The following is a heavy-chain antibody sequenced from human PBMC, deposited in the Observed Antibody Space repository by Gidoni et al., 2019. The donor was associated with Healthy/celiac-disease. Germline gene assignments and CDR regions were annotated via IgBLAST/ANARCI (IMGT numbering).Heavy chain of an antibody. CDR1: GVTFSSYA. D-gene: IGHD2-21*02. CDR2: ISGSGGST. CDR3: AKDHSVVVTAFDY. J-gene: IGHJ4*02. V-gene: IGHV3-23*01. Sequence: EVQLLEAGGGLVQPGVSLRLSCAASGVTFSSYAMSWVRQAPGKGLEWVSAISGSGGSTYYADSVKGRFTISRDNSKNTLYLQMNSLRAEDTAVYYCAKDHSVVVTAFDYWGQGTLVTVSS.